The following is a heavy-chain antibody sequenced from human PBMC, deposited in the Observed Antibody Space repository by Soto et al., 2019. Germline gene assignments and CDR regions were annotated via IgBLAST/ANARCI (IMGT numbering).Heavy chain of an antibody. J-gene: IGHJ6*02. CDR2: IIPIFGTP. Sequence: QVQLVQSGAEMKKPGSSVTVSCKVFGGTFISYSISWVRQAPGQGLEWMGGIIPIFGTPNYAQNFQGRVTISADGSTNTAYMALTSLRSDDTAEYYCAGGVCRGYSEYYYGMDVWGQGTTVTVSS. CDR1: GGTFISYS. V-gene: IGHV1-69*01. CDR3: AGGVCRGYSEYYYGMDV. D-gene: IGHD1-26*01.